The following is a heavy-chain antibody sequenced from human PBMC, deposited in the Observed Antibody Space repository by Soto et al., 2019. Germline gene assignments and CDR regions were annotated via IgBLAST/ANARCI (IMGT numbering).Heavy chain of an antibody. Sequence: QVQLVESGGGVVQPGRSLRLSCAASGFTFSSYGMHWVRQAPGKGLEWVAVIWYDGSNKYYADSVKGRFTISRDNSKNTLYLQVNSLRAEDTAVYYCARDSVGGMDVWGQGTTVTVSS. CDR1: GFTFSSYG. CDR3: ARDSVGGMDV. J-gene: IGHJ6*02. D-gene: IGHD3-16*01. V-gene: IGHV3-33*01. CDR2: IWYDGSNK.